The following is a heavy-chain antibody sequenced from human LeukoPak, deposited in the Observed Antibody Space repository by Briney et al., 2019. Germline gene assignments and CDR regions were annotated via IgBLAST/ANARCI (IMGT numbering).Heavy chain of an antibody. D-gene: IGHD3-3*01. CDR2: IYYSGST. CDR3: ARDPPDIGTSEWLLTTPDY. V-gene: IGHV4-59*12. Sequence: SETLSLTCTVSGGSISSYYWSWIRQPPGKGLEWIGYIYYSGSTNYNPSLKSRVTISVDTSKNQFSLKLSSVTAADTAVYYCARDPPDIGTSEWLLTTPDYWGQGTLVTVSS. J-gene: IGHJ4*02. CDR1: GGSISSYY.